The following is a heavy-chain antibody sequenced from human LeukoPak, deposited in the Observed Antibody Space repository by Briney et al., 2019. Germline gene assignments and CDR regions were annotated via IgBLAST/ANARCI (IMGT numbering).Heavy chain of an antibody. J-gene: IGHJ4*02. V-gene: IGHV3-30*18. CDR2: ISYDGSNK. Sequence: GRSLRVSCAVSGFTFSSYGMQWVRQAPGKGLEWVAVISYDGSNKYYADSVKGRLTISRDNAKDTLYLQMNSLRAEDTAVYYCAKTPYSSFGGYFDYWGQGTLVTVSS. CDR1: GFTFSSYG. D-gene: IGHD4-11*01. CDR3: AKTPYSSFGGYFDY.